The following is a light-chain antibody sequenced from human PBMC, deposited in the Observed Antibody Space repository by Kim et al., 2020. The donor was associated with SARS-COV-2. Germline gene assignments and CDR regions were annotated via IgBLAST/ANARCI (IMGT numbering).Light chain of an antibody. CDR3: QLYRSSPRT. CDR2: GAS. Sequence: EIVLTPSTGTLSLSPGERATLSCRASQSVSTNYLAWYQQKPGQAPRLLIYGASTRSTGISDRFSGSGSGTDFTLTINRLEPEDFAVYYCQLYRSSPRTFCPGTKVDIK. V-gene: IGKV3-20*01. J-gene: IGKJ1*01. CDR1: QSVSTNY.